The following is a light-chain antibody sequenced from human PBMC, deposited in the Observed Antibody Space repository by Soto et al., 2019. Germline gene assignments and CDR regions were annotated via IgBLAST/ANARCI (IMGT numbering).Light chain of an antibody. Sequence: EIVLTQSPATLSLYPGERATLSCRASQSVGSYLAWYQQKPGQAPRFLIYDASNRATGIPARFSGSGSGTDFTLTISSLEPEDFAVYYCQQRSTWPQITFGQGTRLEIK. V-gene: IGKV3-11*01. CDR2: DAS. J-gene: IGKJ5*01. CDR1: QSVGSY. CDR3: QQRSTWPQIT.